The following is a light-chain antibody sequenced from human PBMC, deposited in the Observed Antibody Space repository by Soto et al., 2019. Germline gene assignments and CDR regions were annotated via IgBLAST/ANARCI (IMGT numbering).Light chain of an antibody. CDR2: RAS. CDR3: QHYGGSPPYT. V-gene: IGKV3-20*01. Sequence: EIVLTQSPGTLSLSPGERATLSCRASQSVSSIYLAWYQQKPGQAPRLLIYRASSRATGIPDRFSGSWSGTDFTLTISSLEPEDFAVYYCQHYGGSPPYTFGQGTKLEIK. CDR1: QSVSSIY. J-gene: IGKJ2*01.